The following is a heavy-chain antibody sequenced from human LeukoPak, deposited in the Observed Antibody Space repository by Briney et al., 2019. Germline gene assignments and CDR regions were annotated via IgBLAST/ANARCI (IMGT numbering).Heavy chain of an antibody. CDR1: GGSVSFYY. V-gene: IGHV4-59*02. Sequence: PSETLSLTCTVSGGSVSFYYWSWIRQPPGKGLEWIGYIYYSGSTNYNPSLKSRVTISVDTSKNQFSLKVSSVTAADTAVYYCARDARGSSYMDVWGQGTTVTVSS. CDR3: ARDARGSSYMDV. J-gene: IGHJ6*02. D-gene: IGHD3-10*01. CDR2: IYYSGST.